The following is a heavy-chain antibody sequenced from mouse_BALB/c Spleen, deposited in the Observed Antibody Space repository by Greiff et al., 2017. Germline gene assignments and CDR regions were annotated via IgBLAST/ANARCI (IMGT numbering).Heavy chain of an antibody. CDR2: INPSNGGT. Sequence: QVQLKQSGAELVKPGASVKLSCKASGYTFTSYYMYWVKQRPGQGLEWIGEINPSNGGTNFNEKFKSKATLTVDKSSSTAYMQLSSLTSEDSAVYYCTRDYYGSNYYAMDYWGQGTSVTVSS. J-gene: IGHJ4*01. D-gene: IGHD1-1*01. V-gene: IGHV1S81*02. CDR1: GYTFTSYY. CDR3: TRDYYGSNYYAMDY.